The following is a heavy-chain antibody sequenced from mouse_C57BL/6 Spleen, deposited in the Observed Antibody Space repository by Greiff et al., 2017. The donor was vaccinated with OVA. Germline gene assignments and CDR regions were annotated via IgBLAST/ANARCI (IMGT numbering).Heavy chain of an antibody. CDR1: GYTFTDYN. CDR2: INPNNGGN. CDR3: AREEVDYGNCRTVSWFAY. D-gene: IGHD2-1*01. V-gene: IGHV1-18*01. Sequence: VQLQQSGPELVKPGASVKIPCKASGYTFTDYNMDWVKQSHGKSLEWIGDINPNNGGNIYNQKFKGKATLTVDKSSSTAYMELRSLTSEDTAVEYCAREEVDYGNCRTVSWFAYWGQGTLVTVSA. J-gene: IGHJ3*01.